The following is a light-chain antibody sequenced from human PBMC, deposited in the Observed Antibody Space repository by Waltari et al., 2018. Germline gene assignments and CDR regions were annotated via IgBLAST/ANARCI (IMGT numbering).Light chain of an antibody. Sequence: EIVMTQSPATLSVSPVERATLSRRARQSIHNNLAWYRHKPGQAPSLVIYGASFRATGIPARISGSGSGTEFTLTISSLQSEDFAVYYCQQYDNWPPTTFGQGTKLEIK. CDR1: QSIHNN. J-gene: IGKJ2*01. V-gene: IGKV3-15*01. CDR2: GAS. CDR3: QQYDNWPPTT.